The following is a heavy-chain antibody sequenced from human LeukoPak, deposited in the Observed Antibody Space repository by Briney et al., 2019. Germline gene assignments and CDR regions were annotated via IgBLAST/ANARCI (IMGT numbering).Heavy chain of an antibody. D-gene: IGHD3-10*01. Sequence: TGGSLRLSCAASGFTFSGYAMSWVRQAPGKGLEWVSVISGSGGSTYYADSVKGRFTISRDNPKNTLYLQMNSLRAEDTAVYYCAKAGGWFGELLQTSADNWFDPWGQGTLVTVSS. CDR1: GFTFSGYA. V-gene: IGHV3-23*01. CDR3: AKAGGWFGELLQTSADNWFDP. CDR2: ISGSGGST. J-gene: IGHJ5*02.